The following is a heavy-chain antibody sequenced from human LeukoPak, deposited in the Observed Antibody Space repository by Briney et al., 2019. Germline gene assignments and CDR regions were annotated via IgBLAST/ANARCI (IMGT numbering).Heavy chain of an antibody. CDR3: ARGHHWYFYL. J-gene: IGHJ2*01. CDR1: GFTFSSYE. V-gene: IGHV3-48*03. Sequence: PGGSLRLSCAASGFTFSSYEMNCVRQAPGKGLEWVSSISSSGSTISHPDTVKGRFTIYRDNAKNSLYLQMNSLRAEDTAVYYCARGHHWYFYLWGRGTLVTVSS. CDR2: ISSSGSTI.